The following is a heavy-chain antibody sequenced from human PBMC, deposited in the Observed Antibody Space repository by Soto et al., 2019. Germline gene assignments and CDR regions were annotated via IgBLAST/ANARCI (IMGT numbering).Heavy chain of an antibody. CDR1: GFTFSVYA. J-gene: IGHJ4*02. D-gene: IGHD6-6*01. CDR2: ISGNGGST. CDR3: AKDRTFGPPLVRFDS. V-gene: IGHV3-23*01. Sequence: GGSLRLSCGASGFTFSVYAMTWVRQAPGKGLEWVSAISGNGGSTYYADSVKGRFTISRDNSTSTLHLQMNSLRVEDTAVYYCAKDRTFGPPLVRFDSWGQGTQVTVSS.